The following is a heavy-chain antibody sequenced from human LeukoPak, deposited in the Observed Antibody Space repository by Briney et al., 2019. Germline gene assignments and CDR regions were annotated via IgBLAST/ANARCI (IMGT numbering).Heavy chain of an antibody. J-gene: IGHJ4*02. CDR2: ITWNSDTI. CDR3: AKASAGVVVNRYYFDY. D-gene: IGHD3-3*01. CDR1: GFTFDDYV. Sequence: GGSLRLFCAASGFTFDDYVMHWVRQAPGKGLEWVSGITWNSDTIAYADSVKGRFTISRDNAKNSLYLQMNSLRADDTALYYCAKASAGVVVNRYYFDYWGQGTLVTVSS. V-gene: IGHV3-9*01.